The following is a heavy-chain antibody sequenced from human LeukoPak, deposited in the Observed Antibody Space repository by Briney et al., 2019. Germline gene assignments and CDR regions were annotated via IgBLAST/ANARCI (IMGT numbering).Heavy chain of an antibody. V-gene: IGHV3-66*01. CDR1: GFTVSSNY. Sequence: GGSLRLSCAASGFTVSSNYMSWVRQAPGKGLEWVSVIYSGDNTYYADSVKGRFTISRDNAKNTLYLQMNSLRAEDTAIYYCARDFAYCRGDCWWGQGTLVTVSS. J-gene: IGHJ4*02. D-gene: IGHD2-21*02. CDR2: IYSGDNT. CDR3: ARDFAYCRGDCW.